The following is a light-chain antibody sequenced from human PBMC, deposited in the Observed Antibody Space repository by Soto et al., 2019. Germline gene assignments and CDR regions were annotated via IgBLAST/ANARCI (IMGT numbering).Light chain of an antibody. CDR3: QQSVSAPRT. V-gene: IGKV1-39*01. Sequence: DIQMSQSPSSLSASVGDSVTITCRASETIIDYLNWYQPQPGEAPKLLIFSASSLHSGVPSRFRGSGSGTQFTLPISSLQPEDFATYFSQQSVSAPRTFGQGTKLQAK. CDR2: SAS. J-gene: IGKJ2*01. CDR1: ETIIDY.